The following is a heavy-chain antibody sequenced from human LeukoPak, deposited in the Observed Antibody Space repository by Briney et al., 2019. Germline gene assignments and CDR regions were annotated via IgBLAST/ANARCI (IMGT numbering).Heavy chain of an antibody. CDR2: IYYSGST. V-gene: IGHV4-39*01. D-gene: IGHD1-26*01. CDR3: AKSGGYGLIDY. J-gene: IGHJ4*02. Sequence: PSETLSLTCTVSGASISSSPFYWGWIRQAPGKGLDWIGSIYYSGSTYYNSSLSSRVTISLGTSQNQFSLRLTSVTAADTAVYYCAKSGGYGLIDYWGQGTLVTVSS. CDR1: GASISSSPFY.